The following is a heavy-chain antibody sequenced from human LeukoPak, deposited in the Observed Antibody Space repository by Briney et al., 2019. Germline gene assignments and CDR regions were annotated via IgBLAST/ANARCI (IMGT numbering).Heavy chain of an antibody. Sequence: GGSLRLSCAAFGFTFSSYGMHWVRQAPGKGLKWVAFMRSDGDYKYYADSVKGRFTISRDSSKNTLYLQMDSLRAEDTAVYYCAKDGRQRKTYFYGSGSANGFDIWGPGTMVTVSS. CDR1: GFTFSSYG. CDR3: AKDGRQRKTYFYGSGSANGFDI. D-gene: IGHD3-10*01. J-gene: IGHJ3*02. CDR2: MRSDGDYK. V-gene: IGHV3-30*02.